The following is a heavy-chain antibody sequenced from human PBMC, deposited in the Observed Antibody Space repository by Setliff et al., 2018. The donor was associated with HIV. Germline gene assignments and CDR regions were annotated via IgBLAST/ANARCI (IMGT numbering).Heavy chain of an antibody. D-gene: IGHD1-26*01. CDR3: ARDFRDYVGKLDY. CDR1: GSTFSSYS. V-gene: IGHV3-48*01. J-gene: IGHJ4*02. Sequence: GGSLRLSCAGSGSTFSSYSLNWVRQAPGKGLEWVSYVSGRGDSIYYAASVKGRFTISRDNAKNSLYLQMNSLIAEDTAVYYCARDFRDYVGKLDYWGQGTLVTVSS. CDR2: VSGRGDSI.